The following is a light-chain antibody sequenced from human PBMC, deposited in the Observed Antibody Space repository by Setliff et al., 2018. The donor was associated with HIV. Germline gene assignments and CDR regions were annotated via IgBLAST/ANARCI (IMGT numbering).Light chain of an antibody. CDR2: EVS. Sequence: QSALTQPASVSGSPGQSITISCTGTSGDVGNYNVVSWYQQHPGKAPKVMIYEVSKRPSGISTRFSGSKSGNTASLTISGLQAEDEADYYCCSYAGSSTSYVFGTGT. J-gene: IGLJ1*01. V-gene: IGLV2-23*02. CDR3: CSYAGSSTSYV. CDR1: SGDVGNYNV.